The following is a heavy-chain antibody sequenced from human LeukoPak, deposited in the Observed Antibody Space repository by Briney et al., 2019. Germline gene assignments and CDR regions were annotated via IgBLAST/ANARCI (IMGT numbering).Heavy chain of an antibody. J-gene: IGHJ4*02. CDR1: GGSISSSSYY. D-gene: IGHD6-13*01. V-gene: IGHV4-39*01. CDR2: IYYSGST. Sequence: SETLSLTCTVSGGSISSSSYYWGWIRQPPGKGLEWIGSIYYSGSTYYNPSLKSRVTISVDTSKNQFSLKLSSVTAADTAVYYCATLGVISSSPVDYWGQGTLATVSS. CDR3: ATLGVISSSPVDY.